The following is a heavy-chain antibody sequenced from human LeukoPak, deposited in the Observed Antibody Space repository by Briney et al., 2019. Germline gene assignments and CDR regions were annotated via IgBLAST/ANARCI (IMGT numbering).Heavy chain of an antibody. CDR1: GYSISSGYY. CDR3: ARTRYYYNSRSYGAPYYFDY. Sequence: PSETLSLTCTVSGYSISSGYYWGWIRQPPGKGLEWIGSIYHSGSTYYNPSLKSRVTISVDTSKNQFSLKLSSVTAADTAVYYCARTRYYYNSRSYGAPYYFDYWGQGTLVTVSS. D-gene: IGHD3-10*01. V-gene: IGHV4-38-2*02. CDR2: IYHSGST. J-gene: IGHJ4*02.